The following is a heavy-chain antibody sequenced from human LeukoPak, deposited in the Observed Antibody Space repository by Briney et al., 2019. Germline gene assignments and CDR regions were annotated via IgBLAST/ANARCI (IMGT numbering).Heavy chain of an antibody. J-gene: IGHJ4*02. D-gene: IGHD3-3*01. V-gene: IGHV3-48*02. CDR2: ITASGTAM. CDR1: GFTFSSYS. Sequence: GGSLRLSCAASGFTFSSYSMNWVRQAPGKGLEWVSHITASGTAMFYADSVKGRFTISRDNAKNSLYLQMNSLRDEDTAVYYCARVELLFGVATPDYWGQGTLVTVSS. CDR3: ARVELLFGVATPDY.